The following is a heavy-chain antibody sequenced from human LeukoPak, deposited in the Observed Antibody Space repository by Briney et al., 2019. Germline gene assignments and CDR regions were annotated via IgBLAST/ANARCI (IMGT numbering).Heavy chain of an antibody. CDR1: GYTFTSYY. J-gene: IGHJ4*02. Sequence: ASVKVSCKASGYTFTSYYMHWVRQAPGQGLEWMGIINPSGGSTSYAQKFQSRVTMTRDTSTSTVYMELSSLRSEDTAVYYCAITVTSSYGLDYWGQGTLVTVSS. CDR2: INPSGGST. D-gene: IGHD5-18*01. CDR3: AITVTSSYGLDY. V-gene: IGHV1-46*01.